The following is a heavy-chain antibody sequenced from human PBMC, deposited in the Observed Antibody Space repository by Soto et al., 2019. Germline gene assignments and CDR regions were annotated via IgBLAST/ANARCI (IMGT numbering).Heavy chain of an antibody. D-gene: IGHD5-18*01. Sequence: GGSLRLSCAASGFTFDDYAMHWVRQAPGKGPEWVSGISWDSTGIGYADSVKGRFTISRDNAKKSLYLQMNSLRAEDSAVYFCAKDFTTMVRLCDYWGQGTLVTVSS. CDR2: ISWDSTGI. CDR1: GFTFDDYA. V-gene: IGHV3-9*01. J-gene: IGHJ4*02. CDR3: AKDFTTMVRLCDY.